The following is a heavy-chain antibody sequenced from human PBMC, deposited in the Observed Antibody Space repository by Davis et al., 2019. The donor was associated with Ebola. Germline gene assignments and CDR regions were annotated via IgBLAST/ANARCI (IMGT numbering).Heavy chain of an antibody. J-gene: IGHJ6*02. D-gene: IGHD3-3*01. Sequence: GESLKISCAASGFTFSSYWMHWVRQAPGKGLVWVSRINSDGSSTSYADSVKGRFTISRDNAKNTLYLQMNSLRAEDTAVYYCARDPYDFWSGQIYYYYGMDVWGQGTTVTVSS. V-gene: IGHV3-74*01. CDR2: INSDGSST. CDR1: GFTFSSYW. CDR3: ARDPYDFWSGQIYYYYGMDV.